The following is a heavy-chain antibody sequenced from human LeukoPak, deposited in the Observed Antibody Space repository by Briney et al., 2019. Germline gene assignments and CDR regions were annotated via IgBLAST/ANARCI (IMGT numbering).Heavy chain of an antibody. Sequence: PGGSLRLSCAASGFTFSSYAMSWARQAPGKGLEWVSLISGSGGSTYYADSVKGRFTISRDNSKNTLYLQVKTLRAEDTAVYYCAKKGGFSGNNDWYFNLWGRGTLVSVSS. J-gene: IGHJ2*01. CDR3: AKKGGFSGNNDWYFNL. V-gene: IGHV3-23*01. D-gene: IGHD1/OR15-1a*01. CDR2: ISGSGGST. CDR1: GFTFSSYA.